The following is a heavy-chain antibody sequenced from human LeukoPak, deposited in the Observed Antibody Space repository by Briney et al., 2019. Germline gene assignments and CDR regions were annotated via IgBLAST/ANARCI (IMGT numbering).Heavy chain of an antibody. Sequence: PRRSLRLSCAASGFTFSNYGMHWVRQAPGKGLEWVAVVWYDGSNKYYADSVKGRFTISRDNYKNTLYLQMNSLRAEDTAVYYCARDLDCSSTSCYSYYYYGMDVWGQGTTVTVSS. V-gene: IGHV3-33*01. CDR3: ARDLDCSSTSCYSYYYYGMDV. J-gene: IGHJ6*02. CDR1: GFTFSNYG. CDR2: VWYDGSNK. D-gene: IGHD2-2*01.